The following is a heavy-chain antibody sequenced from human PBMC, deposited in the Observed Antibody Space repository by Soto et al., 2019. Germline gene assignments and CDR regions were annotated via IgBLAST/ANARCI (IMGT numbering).Heavy chain of an antibody. D-gene: IGHD4-17*01. V-gene: IGHV3-48*01. CDR3: ARDYGDYSKPLDY. CDR2: ISSSSITI. J-gene: IGHJ4*02. Sequence: GSLRLSCAASGFTFSSYSMNWVRQAPGKGLECVSYISSSSITIYYADSVKGRFTISRDNAKNSLYLQMNSLRAEDTAVYYCARDYGDYSKPLDYWGQGTLVTVSS. CDR1: GFTFSSYS.